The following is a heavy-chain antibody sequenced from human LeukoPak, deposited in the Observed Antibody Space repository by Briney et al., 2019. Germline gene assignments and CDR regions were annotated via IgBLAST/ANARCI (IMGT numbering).Heavy chain of an antibody. Sequence: TGGSLRLSCEASGYTFTGYYMHWVRQAPGQGLEWMGWINPNSGGTNYAQKFQGRVTMTRDTSISTAYMELSRLRSDDTAVYYCARALGHTTVGNDAFDIWGQGTMVTVSS. CDR1: GYTFTGYY. CDR3: ARALGHTTVGNDAFDI. CDR2: INPNSGGT. D-gene: IGHD1-1*01. V-gene: IGHV1-2*02. J-gene: IGHJ3*02.